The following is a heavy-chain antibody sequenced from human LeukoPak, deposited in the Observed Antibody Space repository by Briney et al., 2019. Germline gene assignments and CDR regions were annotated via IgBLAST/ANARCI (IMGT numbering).Heavy chain of an antibody. CDR2: INPSGGST. CDR3: ARDRRILVVPAAIHYYYYYGMDV. V-gene: IGHV1-46*01. J-gene: IGHJ6*02. Sequence: GASVKVSCKASGYTFTSYYMHWVRQAPGQGLEWMGIINPSGGSTSYAQKFQGRVTMTRDTSTSTVYMELSSLRSEDTAVYYCARDRRILVVPAAIHYYYYYGMDVWGQGTTVTVSS. D-gene: IGHD2-2*02. CDR1: GYTFTSYY.